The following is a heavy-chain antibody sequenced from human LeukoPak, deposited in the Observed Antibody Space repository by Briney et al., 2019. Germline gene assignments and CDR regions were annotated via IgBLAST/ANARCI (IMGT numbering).Heavy chain of an antibody. CDR2: ISGSGGSA. CDR1: RFTFSTYA. J-gene: IGHJ4*02. Sequence: PGGSLRLSCAASRFTFSTYAVSWVRQAPGKGLEWVSGISGSGGSAYYADSVKGRFTISRDNSKNTLYLQMNSLRAEDTAVYYCAKPNTAMVSSPDYWGQGTLVTVSS. CDR3: AKPNTAMVSSPDY. V-gene: IGHV3-23*01. D-gene: IGHD5-18*01.